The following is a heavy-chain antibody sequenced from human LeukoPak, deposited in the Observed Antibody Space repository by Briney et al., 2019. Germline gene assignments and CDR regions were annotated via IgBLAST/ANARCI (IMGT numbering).Heavy chain of an antibody. CDR1: GFTFDDYA. CDR2: ISRDSRVT. Sequence: GRSLRLSCAASGFTFDDYAMHWVRQPPGKGREWVAGISRDSRVTGYADSVKGRFTISRDSGEKFVYLQMNSLRTEDTALYYCAKVIAHLSYAMDVWGQGTTVTVSS. V-gene: IGHV3-9*01. D-gene: IGHD2-15*01. CDR3: AKVIAHLSYAMDV. J-gene: IGHJ6*02.